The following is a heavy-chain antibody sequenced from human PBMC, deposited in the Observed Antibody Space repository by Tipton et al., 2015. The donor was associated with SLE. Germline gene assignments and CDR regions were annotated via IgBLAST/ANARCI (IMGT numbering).Heavy chain of an antibody. Sequence: GLVKPSGTLSLTCAVSGGSISSNNWWSWVRQPPGKGLEWIGSIYHSGSTNYNPSLKSRVTISVDTSKNQFSLKVSSVTAADTAVYYCARRDGYSSIWNWFGPWGQGTLVTVSS. V-gene: IGHV4-4*02. J-gene: IGHJ5*02. CDR2: IYHSGST. CDR1: GGSISSNNW. D-gene: IGHD6-13*01. CDR3: ARRDGYSSIWNWFGP.